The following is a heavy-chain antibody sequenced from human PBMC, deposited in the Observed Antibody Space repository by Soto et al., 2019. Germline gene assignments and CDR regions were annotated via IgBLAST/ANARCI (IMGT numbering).Heavy chain of an antibody. J-gene: IGHJ3*02. V-gene: IGHV1-18*01. CDR1: GYTFTSYG. Sequence: EASVKVSCKASGYTFTSYGISWVRQAPGQGLEWMGWISAYNGNTNYAQKLQGRVTMTTDTSTSTAYMELRSLRSDDTAVYYCARGGVLRFLEWLGGAFDIWGQGTMVTVSS. CDR2: ISAYNGNT. CDR3: ARGGVLRFLEWLGGAFDI. D-gene: IGHD3-3*01.